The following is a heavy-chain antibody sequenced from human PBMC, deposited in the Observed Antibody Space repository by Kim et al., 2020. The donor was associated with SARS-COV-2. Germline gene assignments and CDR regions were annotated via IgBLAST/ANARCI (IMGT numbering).Heavy chain of an antibody. CDR2: ISSSSNYI. Sequence: RGSLRLSCAASGFNFRDYNMNWVRQAPGKGLEWVSSISSSSNYIYYADSVKGRFTISRDNAKNSLYLPMNSLRAWDTAIYYCAKTFFDFWSSYYDNWFDPWRQGPLVTGSS. J-gene: IGHJ5*02. CDR1: GFNFRDYN. CDR3: AKTFFDFWSSYYDNWFDP. D-gene: IGHD3-3*01. V-gene: IGHV3-21*01.